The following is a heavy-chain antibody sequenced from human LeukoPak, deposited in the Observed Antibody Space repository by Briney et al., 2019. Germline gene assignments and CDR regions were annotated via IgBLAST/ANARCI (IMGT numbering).Heavy chain of an antibody. CDR2: TYYRSKWFN. CDR3: ARDLGNSGWYTFDY. V-gene: IGHV6-1*01. J-gene: IGHJ4*02. CDR1: GDSVSSNNGA. D-gene: IGHD6-19*01. Sequence: SQTLSLTCAISGDSVSSNNGAWNWIRQSPSRGLEWLGRTYYRSKWFNDYAESMKGRITINSDTSKNQFSLQLNPVTPEDTAVYYCARDLGNSGWYTFDYWGQGTLVTVSS.